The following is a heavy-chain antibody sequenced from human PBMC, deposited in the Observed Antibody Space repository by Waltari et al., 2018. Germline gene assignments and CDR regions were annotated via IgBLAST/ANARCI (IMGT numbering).Heavy chain of an antibody. V-gene: IGHV3-21*02. CDR3: ATGGWGFYLGY. CDR2: ISSDSNYM. CDR1: GLTFRTYN. Sequence: EVQLLESGGGMVRPGGSLRLSCAAPGLTFRTYNLNWVRQPPGKGLEWVSSISSDSNYMHYADSVKGRFTISRDNAKNSLYLQLNSLRAEDTAVYYCATGGWGFYLGYWGQGTLVTVSS. D-gene: IGHD7-27*01. J-gene: IGHJ4*02.